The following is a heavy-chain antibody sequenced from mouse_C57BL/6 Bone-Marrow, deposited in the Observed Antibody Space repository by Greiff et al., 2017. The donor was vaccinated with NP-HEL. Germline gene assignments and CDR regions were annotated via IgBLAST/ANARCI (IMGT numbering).Heavy chain of an antibody. D-gene: IGHD1-1*01. J-gene: IGHJ4*01. V-gene: IGHV5-9-1*02. CDR2: ISSGGDYI. CDR3: TRGITTVVGDAMDY. CDR1: GFTFSSYA. Sequence: EVQVVESGEGLVKPGGSLKLSCAASGFTFSSYAMSWVRQTPEKRLEWVAYISSGGDYIYYADTVKGRFTISRDNARNTLYLQMSSLKSEDTAMYYCTRGITTVVGDAMDYWGQGTSVTVSS.